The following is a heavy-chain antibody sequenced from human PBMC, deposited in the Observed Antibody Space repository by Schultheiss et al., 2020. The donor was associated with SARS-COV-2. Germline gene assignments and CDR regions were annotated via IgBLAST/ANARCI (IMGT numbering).Heavy chain of an antibody. CDR2: RYSTGHT. V-gene: IGHV4-61*02. CDR3: ARGRYSSGWCDY. Sequence: SETLSLTCTVSGGSISSGSYYWSWIRQPAGKGLEGIGRRYSTGHTNYNPSLKSRVSISIDTSKNQFSLKLSSVTAADTAVYYCARGRYSSGWCDYWGQGTLVTVSS. D-gene: IGHD6-19*01. CDR1: GGSISSGSYY. J-gene: IGHJ4*02.